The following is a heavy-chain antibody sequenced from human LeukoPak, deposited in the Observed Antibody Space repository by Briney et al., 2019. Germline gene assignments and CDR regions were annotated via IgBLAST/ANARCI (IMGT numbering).Heavy chain of an antibody. V-gene: IGHV1-2*02. J-gene: IGHJ4*02. D-gene: IGHD3-3*01. CDR2: INPNSGGT. Sequence: VASVKVSCKASGYTFTGYYMHWVRQAPGQGLEWMGWINPNSGGTNYAQKFQGRVTMTRDTSICTAYMELSRLRSDDTAVYYCARGSKSITIFGVVNRGPFNYWGQGTLVTVSS. CDR3: ARGSKSITIFGVVNRGPFNY. CDR1: GYTFTGYY.